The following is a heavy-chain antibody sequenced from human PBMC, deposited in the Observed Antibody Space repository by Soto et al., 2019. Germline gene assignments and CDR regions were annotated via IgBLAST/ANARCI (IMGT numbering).Heavy chain of an antibody. CDR1: GFTFGRYE. V-gene: IGHV3-48*03. Sequence: GGSLRLSCAASGFTFGRYEMSWVRQAPGKGLEWLSYCSSTGYTTVYADSVEGRFTISRDNAKDSLYLQMNSLRVEDTAVYYCARVVQRGGYAMDVWGQGTTVTVSS. CDR2: CSSTGYTT. CDR3: ARVVQRGGYAMDV. J-gene: IGHJ6*02.